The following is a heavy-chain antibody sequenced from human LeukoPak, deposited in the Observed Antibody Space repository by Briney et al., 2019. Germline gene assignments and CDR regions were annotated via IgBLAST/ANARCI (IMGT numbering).Heavy chain of an antibody. CDR1: GGSISSGGYS. J-gene: IGHJ4*02. CDR3: ASSYCGGDCYSLYYFDY. CDR2: IYHSGST. V-gene: IGHV4-30-2*01. D-gene: IGHD2-21*02. Sequence: SETLSLTCAVSGGSISSGGYSWSWIRQPLGKGLEWIGYIYHSGSTYYNPSLKSRVTISVDRPKNQFSLKLSSVTAADTAVYYCASSYCGGDCYSLYYFDYWGQGTLVTVSS.